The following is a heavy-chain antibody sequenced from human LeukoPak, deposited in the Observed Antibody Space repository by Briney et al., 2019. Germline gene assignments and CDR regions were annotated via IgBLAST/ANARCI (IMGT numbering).Heavy chain of an antibody. Sequence: PGGSLRLSCAASGFTFSNYAMSWVRQAPGKGLEWVSIIGYRGGSIYYAYSVQGRFTISRDNSKNTLSLQMNGLRPEDTAVYYSAKSWGYTRPYYDYMDVWGKGTTVTVSS. V-gene: IGHV3-23*01. D-gene: IGHD3-16*02. CDR2: IGYRGGSI. J-gene: IGHJ6*03. CDR1: GFTFSNYA. CDR3: AKSWGYTRPYYDYMDV.